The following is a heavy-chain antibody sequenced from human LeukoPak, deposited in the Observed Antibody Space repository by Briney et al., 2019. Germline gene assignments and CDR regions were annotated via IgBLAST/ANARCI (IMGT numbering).Heavy chain of an antibody. D-gene: IGHD2/OR15-2a*01. CDR3: ARTSGNSDSFDI. V-gene: IGHV2-70*11. CDR1: GFSLSTSGMC. Sequence: SGPTLVNPTQTLTLTCTFFGFSLSTSGMCVSWIRQPPGKALEWLARIDWDDDKYYSTSLKTRLTISTDTSKNQVILTMTNMDPVDTATYYCARTSGNSDSFDIWGQGTMVTVSS. CDR2: IDWDDDK. J-gene: IGHJ3*02.